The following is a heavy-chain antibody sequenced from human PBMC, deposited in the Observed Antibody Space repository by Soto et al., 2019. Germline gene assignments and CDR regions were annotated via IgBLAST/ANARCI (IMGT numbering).Heavy chain of an antibody. CDR1: GYTLTELS. D-gene: IGHD3-3*01. CDR2: FDPEDGET. Sequence: ASVKVSCKVSGYTLTELSMHWVRQAPGKGLEWMGGFDPEDGETIYAQKFQGRVTMTEDTSTDTAYMELSSLRSEDTAVYYCATLGYDFWSGYLSVISAFDIWGQGTMVTVSS. J-gene: IGHJ3*02. V-gene: IGHV1-24*01. CDR3: ATLGYDFWSGYLSVISAFDI.